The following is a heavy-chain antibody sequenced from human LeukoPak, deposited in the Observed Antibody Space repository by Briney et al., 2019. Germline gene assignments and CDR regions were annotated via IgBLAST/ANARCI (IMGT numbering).Heavy chain of an antibody. D-gene: IGHD2-2*01. V-gene: IGHV4-61*02. CDR3: ARESLIVVVPAATINDAFDI. Sequence: SETLSLTCTVSGVSITGGSYYWSWIRQPAGKGLEWIGRIYTSGSTNYNPSLKSRVTISVDTSKNQFSLKLSSVTAADTAVYYCARESLIVVVPAATINDAFDIWGQGTMVTVSS. CDR2: IYTSGST. CDR1: GVSITGGSYY. J-gene: IGHJ3*02.